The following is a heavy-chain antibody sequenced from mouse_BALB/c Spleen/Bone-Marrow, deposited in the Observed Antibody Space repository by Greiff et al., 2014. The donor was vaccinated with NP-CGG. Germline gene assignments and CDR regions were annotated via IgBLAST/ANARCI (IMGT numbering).Heavy chain of an antibody. CDR2: INPSNGGT. Sequence: QVHVKQSGAELVKPGASVKLSCKASGYTFTSYWMHWVKLRPGQGFEWIGEINPSNGGTNYNEKFKRKATLTVDKSSRTAYMQLSSLTSEDSAVYYCTYMGYYGSSYAMDYWGQGTSVTVSS. J-gene: IGHJ4*01. V-gene: IGHV1S16*01. CDR1: GYTFTSYW. CDR3: TYMGYYGSSYAMDY. D-gene: IGHD1-1*01.